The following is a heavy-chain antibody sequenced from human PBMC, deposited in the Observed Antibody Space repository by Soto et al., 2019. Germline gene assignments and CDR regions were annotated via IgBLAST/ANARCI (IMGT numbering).Heavy chain of an antibody. CDR1: GYTFTSDG. CDR2: ISAYNGNT. D-gene: IGHD2-15*01. J-gene: IGHJ3*02. Sequence: ASVKVSCKASGYTFTSDGISWVREAPGQGLEWMGWISAYNGNTNYAQKLQGRVTMTTDTSTSTAYMELRSLRSDDTAVYYCAIQALRYCSGGSCSFDIWGQGTMVTVSS. V-gene: IGHV1-18*04. CDR3: AIQALRYCSGGSCSFDI.